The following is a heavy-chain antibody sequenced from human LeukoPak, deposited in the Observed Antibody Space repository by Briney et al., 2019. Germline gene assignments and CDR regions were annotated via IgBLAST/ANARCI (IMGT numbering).Heavy chain of an antibody. V-gene: IGHV3-30*02. J-gene: IGHJ6*03. D-gene: IGHD6-6*01. CDR3: AKDPWSPSSSSSVFNYYYYYMDV. Sequence: PGGSLRLSCAASGFTFSSYGMHWVRQAPGKGLEWVAFIRYDGSNKYYADSVKGRFTISRDNSKNTLYLQMNSLRVEDTAVYYCAKDPWSPSSSSSVFNYYYYYMDVWGKGTTVTVSS. CDR2: IRYDGSNK. CDR1: GFTFSSYG.